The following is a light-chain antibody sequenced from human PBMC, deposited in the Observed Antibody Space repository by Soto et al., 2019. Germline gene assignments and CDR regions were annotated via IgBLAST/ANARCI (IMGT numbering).Light chain of an antibody. Sequence: DIQMTQSPSSLSASLGDRVTITCRASQDIGVYLAWFQQKPGKVPKLLIYAASTLQSGVPSRFSRSGSGTDFTLTISSLQPEDFATYYCQKYISSPLTFGGGTKVEIK. CDR2: AAS. CDR3: QKYISSPLT. V-gene: IGKV1-27*01. J-gene: IGKJ4*01. CDR1: QDIGVY.